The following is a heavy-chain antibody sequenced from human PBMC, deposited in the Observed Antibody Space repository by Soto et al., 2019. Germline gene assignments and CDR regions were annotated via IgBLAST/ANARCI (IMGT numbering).Heavy chain of an antibody. D-gene: IGHD1-1*01. CDR2: ISAYNGNT. CDR1: GYTFTSYG. V-gene: IGHV1-18*01. Sequence: GASVKVSCKASGYTFTSYGISWVRQAPGQGLEWMGWISAYNGNTNYAQKLQGQVTISVDKSISSAYLQWSSLKASDTAIYYCARKTGAQGPMDYWGQGTLVTVSS. CDR3: ARKTGAQGPMDY. J-gene: IGHJ4*02.